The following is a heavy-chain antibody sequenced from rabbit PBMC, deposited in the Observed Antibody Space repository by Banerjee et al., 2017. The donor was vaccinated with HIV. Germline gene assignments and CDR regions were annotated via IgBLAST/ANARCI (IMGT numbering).Heavy chain of an antibody. Sequence: QEQLEESGGDLVKPEGSLTITCTASGFSFSNKYVMCWVRQAPGKGLEWIAYIYAGSSSTWYASWAKGRFTISKTSSTTVTLQMTSLTAADTATYFCASGVGAYKFNFWGPGTLVTVS. CDR3: ASGVGAYKFNF. CDR2: IYAGSSST. D-gene: IGHD6-1*01. J-gene: IGHJ6*01. CDR1: GFSFSNKYV. V-gene: IGHV1S45*01.